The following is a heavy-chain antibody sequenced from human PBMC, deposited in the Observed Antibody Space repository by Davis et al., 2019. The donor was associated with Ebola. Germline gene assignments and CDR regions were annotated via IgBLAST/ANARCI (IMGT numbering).Heavy chain of an antibody. J-gene: IGHJ6*02. CDR1: GFTFDDYA. CDR2: ISWDAGYI. CDR3: VKDGGSSWHYGLDV. D-gene: IGHD6-13*01. Sequence: PGGSLRLSCAASGFTFDDYAMHWVRQVPGKGPEWVSFISWDAGYISYVDPVKGRFTISRDNNKYALYLQMNSLRAEDTALYYCVKDGGSSWHYGLDVWGQGTTVTVSS. V-gene: IGHV3-43D*04.